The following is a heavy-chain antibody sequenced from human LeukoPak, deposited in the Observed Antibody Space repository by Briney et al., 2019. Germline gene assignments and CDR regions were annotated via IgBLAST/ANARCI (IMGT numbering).Heavy chain of an antibody. CDR3: AKAQRRYCSSTSCYIFDY. CDR2: LSWNSGSI. V-gene: IGHV3-9*01. Sequence: GGSLRLSYAASGFTFDNYAMHWVRQAPGKGLEWVSGLSWNSGSIDYADSVKGRFTISRDNAKNSLYLQMTSLRAEDTALYYCAKAQRRYCSSTSCYIFDYWGQGTLVTVSS. J-gene: IGHJ4*02. D-gene: IGHD2-2*02. CDR1: GFTFDNYA.